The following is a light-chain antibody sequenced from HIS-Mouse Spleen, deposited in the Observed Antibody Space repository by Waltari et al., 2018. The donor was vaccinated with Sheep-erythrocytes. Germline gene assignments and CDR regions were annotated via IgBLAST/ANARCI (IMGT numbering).Light chain of an antibody. CDR3: CSYAGSYNHV. CDR1: SSDAGSYNL. V-gene: IGLV2-23*02. J-gene: IGLJ1*01. CDR2: DVS. Sequence: QSALTQPASVSGSPGQSITISCTGTSSDAGSYNLVSWYQQHPGKAPKLMIYDVSKRPSGVPDRFSGSKSGNTASLTISGLQAEDEADYYCCSYAGSYNHVFATGTKVTVL.